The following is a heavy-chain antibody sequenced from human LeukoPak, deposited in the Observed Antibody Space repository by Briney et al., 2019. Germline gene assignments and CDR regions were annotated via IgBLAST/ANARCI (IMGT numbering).Heavy chain of an antibody. CDR2: IYYSGST. CDR1: GGSISSSSYY. J-gene: IGHJ4*02. V-gene: IGHV4-39*01. Sequence: SETLSLTCTVSGGSISSSSYYWGWIRQPPGKGLEWIGSIYYSGSTYYNPSLKSRVTISVDTSKNQFSLKLSSVTAADTAVYYCAYAQITTIWDYWGQGTLVTVSS. CDR3: AYAQITTIWDY. D-gene: IGHD1-1*01.